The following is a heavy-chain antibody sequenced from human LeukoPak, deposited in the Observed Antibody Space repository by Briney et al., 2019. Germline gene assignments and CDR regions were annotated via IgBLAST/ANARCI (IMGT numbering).Heavy chain of an antibody. CDR2: IYYSGST. CDR3: ARDLAAAYYGMDV. Sequence: SETLSLTCTVSGGSISSGDYYWSWIRQPPGKGLEWIGYIYYSGSTYYNPSLKSRVTISVDTSKNQFSLKLSSVTAADTAVYYCARDLAAAYYGMDVWGQGTTVTVSS. J-gene: IGHJ6*02. D-gene: IGHD6-13*01. CDR1: GGSISSGDYY. V-gene: IGHV4-30-4*01.